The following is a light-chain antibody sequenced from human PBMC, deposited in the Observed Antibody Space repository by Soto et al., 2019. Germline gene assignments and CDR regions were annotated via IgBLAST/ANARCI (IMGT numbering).Light chain of an antibody. V-gene: IGLV1-44*01. CDR2: NNN. Sequence: QSVLTQTASASATPGQRVTISCSGSSSNIGRNAVNWYQQLPGTAPKLLVYNNNERPSGVPDRISGSKSGTSASLAISGLQSEDEGVYYCAAWDYSLNGPVFGGGTKVTVL. J-gene: IGLJ2*01. CDR1: SSNIGRNA. CDR3: AAWDYSLNGPV.